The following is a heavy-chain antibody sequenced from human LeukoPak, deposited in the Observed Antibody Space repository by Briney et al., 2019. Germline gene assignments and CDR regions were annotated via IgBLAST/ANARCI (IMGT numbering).Heavy chain of an antibody. CDR2: LYNAGTT. D-gene: IGHD5-24*01. Sequence: PGGSLRLSCVASGFIVSNNYMSWVRQAPGKGLEWVSVLYNAGTTYYADSVKGRFTISRDNSKNTLYLQMYSLRAEDTAVYYCARASFQRWLQLGGDWGQGTLVTVSS. J-gene: IGHJ4*02. CDR1: GFIVSNNY. V-gene: IGHV3-53*01. CDR3: ARASFQRWLQLGGD.